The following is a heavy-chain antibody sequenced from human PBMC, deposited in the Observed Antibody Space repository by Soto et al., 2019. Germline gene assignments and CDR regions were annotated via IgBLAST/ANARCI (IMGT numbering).Heavy chain of an antibody. D-gene: IGHD3-3*01. CDR1: GGSISSYY. J-gene: IGHJ4*02. V-gene: IGHV4-59*01. CDR3: ARVQEEWLTYYFAY. Sequence: QVQLQESGPGLVKPSETLSLTCTVSGGSISSYYWSWIRQPPGKGLEWIGYIYYSGSTNYNPSLKSRVTISVDTSKNQFSLKLSSVTAADTAVYYCARVQEEWLTYYFAYWGQGTLVTVSS. CDR2: IYYSGST.